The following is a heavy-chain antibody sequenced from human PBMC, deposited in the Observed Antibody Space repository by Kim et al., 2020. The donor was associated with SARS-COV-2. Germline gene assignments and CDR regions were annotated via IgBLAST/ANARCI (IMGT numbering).Heavy chain of an antibody. Sequence: GGSLRLSCAASGFTFSSYGMHWVRQAPGKGLEWVAVISYDGSKKYYADSVKGRFTNSRDNSKNTLYLQMNSLRAEDTAVYYCAKDGGSDYGGKYYYYYMDVWGRGTTVPVSS. D-gene: IGHD4-17*01. CDR2: ISYDGSKK. CDR1: GFTFSSYG. CDR3: AKDGGSDYGGKYYYYYMDV. V-gene: IGHV3-30*18. J-gene: IGHJ6*03.